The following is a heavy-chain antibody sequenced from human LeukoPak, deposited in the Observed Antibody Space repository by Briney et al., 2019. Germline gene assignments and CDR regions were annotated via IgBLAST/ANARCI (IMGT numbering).Heavy chain of an antibody. CDR3: AITGYPRPLIDVLDL. V-gene: IGHV4-59*08. CDR1: GGSISSYY. Sequence: SETLSLTCTVSGGSISSYYWSWIRQSPGKGLEWIGYMYYIEPVNYNPSFKSRVTISIDRSKNQSSLKLNSVTATDTAVYYCAITGYPRPLIDVLDLWGQGTVVTVSS. J-gene: IGHJ3*01. D-gene: IGHD1-1*01. CDR2: MYYIEPV.